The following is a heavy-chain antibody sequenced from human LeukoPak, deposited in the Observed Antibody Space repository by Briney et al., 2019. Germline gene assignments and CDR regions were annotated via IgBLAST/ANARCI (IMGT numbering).Heavy chain of an antibody. V-gene: IGHV3-30-3*01. CDR1: RFPFSSYA. J-gene: IGHJ6*02. Sequence: VRSLRLSCAESRFPFSSYAMHWVRQAPGKGLGRGALTSYDVSNKYYTDSVKGRFTISRDNSKNTLYLQMNRLRAKNTAVYYCARDRRLNWNYDYYYGMDVWGQGTTVTVSS. CDR3: ARDRRLNWNYDYYYGMDV. CDR2: TSYDVSNK. D-gene: IGHD1-1*01.